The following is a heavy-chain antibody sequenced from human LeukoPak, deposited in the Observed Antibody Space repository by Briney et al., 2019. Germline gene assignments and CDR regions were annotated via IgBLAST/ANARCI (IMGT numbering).Heavy chain of an antibody. CDR3: ARQGRFLGSNI. CDR1: GGSFSGYY. V-gene: IGHV4-34*01. J-gene: IGHJ3*02. CDR2: INHSGST. D-gene: IGHD3-3*01. Sequence: SETLSLTCAVYGGSFSGYYWSWIRQPPGKGLEWIGEINHSGSTNYNPSLKSRVTISVDTSKNQFSLKLSSVTAAGTAVYYCARQGRFLGSNIWGQGTMVTVSS.